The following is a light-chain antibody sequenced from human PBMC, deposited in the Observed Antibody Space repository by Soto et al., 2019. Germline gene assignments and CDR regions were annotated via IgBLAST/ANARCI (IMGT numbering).Light chain of an antibody. Sequence: EIVLTQSPGTLSLSPGERATLSCRASQSVSSSYLAWYQQKPGQAPRLLIYGASSRATGIPDRFSGSGSGTDFTLTISRLEPEDVAVYYCQQYGSSLPFGGGTKVEIK. V-gene: IGKV3-20*01. CDR3: QQYGSSLP. CDR2: GAS. CDR1: QSVSSSY. J-gene: IGKJ4*01.